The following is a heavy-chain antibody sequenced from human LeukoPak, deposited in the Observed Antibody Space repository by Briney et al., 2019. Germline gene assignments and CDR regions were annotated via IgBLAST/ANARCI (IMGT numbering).Heavy chain of an antibody. Sequence: PGGSLRLSCSASGFTFSSYAMHWVRQAPGKGLEYVSAISSNGGSTYYADSVKGRFTISRDNSKNTLYLQMSSLRAEDTAVYYCVKEVGLSYSSSSWGYFDYWGQGTLVTVSS. J-gene: IGHJ4*02. V-gene: IGHV3-64D*06. D-gene: IGHD6-13*01. CDR2: ISSNGGST. CDR1: GFTFSSYA. CDR3: VKEVGLSYSSSSWGYFDY.